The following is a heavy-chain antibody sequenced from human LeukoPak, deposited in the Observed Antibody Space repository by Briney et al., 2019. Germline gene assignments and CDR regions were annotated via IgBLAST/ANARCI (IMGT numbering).Heavy chain of an antibody. CDR3: VGLQWLVFDY. CDR1: GFTFSSYA. D-gene: IGHD6-19*01. CDR2: ISSSGSTI. J-gene: IGHJ4*02. V-gene: IGHV3-48*03. Sequence: QTGGSLRLSCAASGFTFSSYAMNWVRQAPGKGLEWVSYISSSGSTIYYADSVRGRFTISRDNAKNSLYLQMNSLRAEDTAVYYCVGLQWLVFDYWGQGTLVTVSS.